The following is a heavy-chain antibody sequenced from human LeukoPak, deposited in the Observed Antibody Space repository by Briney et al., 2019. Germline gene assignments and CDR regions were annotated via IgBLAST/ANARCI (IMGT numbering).Heavy chain of an antibody. V-gene: IGHV1-2*02. CDR1: GYTLTGYY. CDR3: ARRCVGGFDY. J-gene: IGHJ4*02. CDR2: INPNSGGT. D-gene: IGHD3-10*01. Sequence: ASVKVSCKASGYTLTGYYLHWVRQAPGQGLEWMGWINPNSGGTRYAQKFQGRVTMTRDTSIITAYMKLSRLRSDDTAVYYCARRCVGGFDYWGQGTLVTVSS.